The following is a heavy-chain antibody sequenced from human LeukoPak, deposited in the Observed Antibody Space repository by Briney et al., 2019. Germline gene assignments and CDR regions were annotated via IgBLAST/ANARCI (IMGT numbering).Heavy chain of an antibody. CDR1: GGSISSLY. Sequence: SETLSLTCSVSGGSISSLYWSCIRQPPGKGLEWIGYIYYTGSTNYNPSLKSRVTMFVDMSKNQFSLRLSSVTAADTAVYYCARRVISSNASFDYWGQGTLVTVSS. J-gene: IGHJ4*02. D-gene: IGHD2-21*01. V-gene: IGHV4-59*08. CDR3: ARRVISSNASFDY. CDR2: IYYTGST.